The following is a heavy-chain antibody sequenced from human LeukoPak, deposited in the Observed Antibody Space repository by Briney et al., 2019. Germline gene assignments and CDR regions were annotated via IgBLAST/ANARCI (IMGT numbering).Heavy chain of an antibody. D-gene: IGHD6-19*01. Sequence: GGSLRLSCAAAGFTFSSYAMSWVRQAPGKGLEWVSLISDGGGSTYYADSVRGRFSISRDNAKNTLYLHMSSLRAADTAVYYCAKDSSGWFDFDYWGQGTPVTVSS. V-gene: IGHV3-23*01. CDR3: AKDSSGWFDFDY. CDR2: ISDGGGST. CDR1: GFTFSSYA. J-gene: IGHJ4*02.